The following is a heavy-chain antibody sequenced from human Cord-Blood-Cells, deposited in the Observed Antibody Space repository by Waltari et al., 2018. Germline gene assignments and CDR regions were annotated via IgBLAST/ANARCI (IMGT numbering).Heavy chain of an antibody. J-gene: IGHJ4*02. CDR2: ISAYNGNT. V-gene: IGHV1-18*01. CDR3: ARDARGSYGD. Sequence: QVQLVQSGAEVKKPGASVKVSCKASGYTFTSYGISWVRQAPGHGLGWMGWISAYNGNTNYAHNLEGRVTMTTDTSESTADMELRSLRSDDTAVYYCARDARGSYGDWGQGTLVTVSS. CDR1: GYTFTSYG. D-gene: IGHD1-26*01.